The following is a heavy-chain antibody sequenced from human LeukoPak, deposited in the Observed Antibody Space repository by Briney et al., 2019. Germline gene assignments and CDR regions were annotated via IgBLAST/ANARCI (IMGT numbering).Heavy chain of an antibody. CDR2: ISSSSYI. Sequence: PGGSLRLSCAASGFTFSSYSMNWVRQAPGKGLEWVSSISSSSYIYYADSVKGRFTISRDNAKNSLYLRMNSLRAEDTAVYYCARADIVVVISNFDYWGQGTLVTVSS. J-gene: IGHJ4*02. V-gene: IGHV3-21*01. CDR3: ARADIVVVISNFDY. D-gene: IGHD2-21*01. CDR1: GFTFSSYS.